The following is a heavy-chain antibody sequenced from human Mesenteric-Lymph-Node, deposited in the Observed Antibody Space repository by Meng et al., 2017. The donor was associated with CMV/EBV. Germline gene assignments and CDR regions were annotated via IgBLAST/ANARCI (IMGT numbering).Heavy chain of an antibody. J-gene: IGHJ4*02. V-gene: IGHV4-34*01. Sequence: SETLSLTCAVSGGSLSGYYWSWIRQPPGKGLEWIGEINHPGSTNYNPTLQSRVTISVDTSKNQFSLKLSSVTAADTAVYYCARGSKIVVVPAATEGDFDYWGQGTLVTVSS. D-gene: IGHD2-2*01. CDR1: GGSLSGYY. CDR3: ARGSKIVVVPAATEGDFDY. CDR2: INHPGST.